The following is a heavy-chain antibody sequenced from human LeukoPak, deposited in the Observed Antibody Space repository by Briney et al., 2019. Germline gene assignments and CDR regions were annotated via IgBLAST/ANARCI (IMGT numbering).Heavy chain of an antibody. CDR1: GFTVSSNY. CDR3: ARDRRYYDSSGYYYYYYGMDV. J-gene: IGHJ6*02. CDR2: IYSGGST. V-gene: IGHV3-53*01. D-gene: IGHD3-22*01. Sequence: PGGSLRLSCAASGFTVSSNYMSWVRQAPGKGLEWVSVIYSGGSTYYADSVKGRFTISRDNSKNTLYLQMNSLRAEDTAVYYCARDRRYYDSSGYYYYYYGMDVRGQGTTVTVSS.